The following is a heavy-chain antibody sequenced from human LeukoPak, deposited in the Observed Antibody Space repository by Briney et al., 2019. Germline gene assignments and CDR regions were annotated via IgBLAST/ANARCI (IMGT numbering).Heavy chain of an antibody. Sequence: ASVKVSCKASGYTFTSYDINWVRQATGQGLEWMGWMNPNSGNTGYAQNFQGRVTMTRNTSINTAYMELSSLRSEDTAVYHCARAPFGDIDYWGQGTLVTVSS. CDR2: MNPNSGNT. J-gene: IGHJ4*02. CDR1: GYTFTSYD. V-gene: IGHV1-8*01. D-gene: IGHD4-17*01. CDR3: ARAPFGDIDY.